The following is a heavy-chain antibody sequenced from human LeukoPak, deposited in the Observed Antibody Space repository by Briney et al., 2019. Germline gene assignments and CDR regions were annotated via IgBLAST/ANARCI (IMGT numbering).Heavy chain of an antibody. CDR1: GFTFSSYV. CDR3: ATWTTEDGDAFSI. V-gene: IGHV3-30*02. D-gene: IGHD4-11*01. Sequence: GGSLRLSCAASGFTFSSYVMHWVRQAPGKGLEWVAVIWYDGSNKYCADSVKGRFTISRDNSKNTLYLQMNSLRPEDTAVYYCATWTTEDGDAFSIWGQGTMVTVSS. J-gene: IGHJ3*02. CDR2: IWYDGSNK.